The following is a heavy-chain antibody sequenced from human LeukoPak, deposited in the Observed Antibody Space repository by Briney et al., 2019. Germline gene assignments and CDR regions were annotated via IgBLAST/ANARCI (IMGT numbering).Heavy chain of an antibody. D-gene: IGHD3-22*01. CDR1: GGSISSSSYY. CDR3: ARDRPDGITMIE. J-gene: IGHJ4*02. V-gene: IGHV4-39*07. Sequence: SETLSLTCTVSGGSISSSSYYWGWIRQPPGKGLEWIGSIYYSGSTYYNPSLKSRVTISVDTSKNQFSLKLSSVTAADTAVYYCARDRPDGITMIEWGQGTLVTVSS. CDR2: IYYSGST.